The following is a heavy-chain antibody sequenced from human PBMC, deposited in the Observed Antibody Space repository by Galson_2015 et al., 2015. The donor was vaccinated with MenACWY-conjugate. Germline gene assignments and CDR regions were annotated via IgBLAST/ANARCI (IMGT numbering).Heavy chain of an antibody. Sequence: SLRLSCAASGFTFDDYAMRWVRQAPGKGLEWVSGISWNGGTIGYADSVKGRFTISRDNAKNSLYLQMNSLRAEDTAFYYCAKLSTGGGAWGQGTLVTVSS. D-gene: IGHD1-14*01. CDR3: AKLSTGGGA. V-gene: IGHV3-9*01. CDR2: ISWNGGTI. J-gene: IGHJ5*02. CDR1: GFTFDDYA.